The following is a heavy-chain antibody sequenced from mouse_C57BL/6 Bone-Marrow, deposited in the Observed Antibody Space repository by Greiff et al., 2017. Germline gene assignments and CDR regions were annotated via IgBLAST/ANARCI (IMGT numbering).Heavy chain of an antibody. Sequence: QVQLKQPGAELVMPGASVKLSCKASGYTFTSYWMHWVKQRPGQGLEWIGEIDPSDSYTNYNQKFQGKSTLTVDKSSSTAYMQLSSLTSEDSAVYYCAIYDYDRRSYAMDYWGQGTSVTVSS. V-gene: IGHV1-69*01. D-gene: IGHD2-4*01. CDR2: IDPSDSYT. CDR1: GYTFTSYW. J-gene: IGHJ4*01. CDR3: AIYDYDRRSYAMDY.